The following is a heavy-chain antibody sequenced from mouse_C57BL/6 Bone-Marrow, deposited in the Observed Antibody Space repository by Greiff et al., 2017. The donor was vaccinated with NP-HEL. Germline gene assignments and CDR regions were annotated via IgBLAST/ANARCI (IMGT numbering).Heavy chain of an antibody. CDR1: GYTFTSYW. D-gene: IGHD2-3*01. Sequence: QVQLQQPGAELVKPGASVKLSCKASGYTFTSYWMHWVKQRPGQGLEWIGMIHPNSGSTNYNEKFKSKATLAVDKSSSTAYMQLSSLTSEDSAVYYCARMRWSWFAYWGQGTLVTVSA. CDR3: ARMRWSWFAY. CDR2: IHPNSGST. V-gene: IGHV1-64*01. J-gene: IGHJ3*01.